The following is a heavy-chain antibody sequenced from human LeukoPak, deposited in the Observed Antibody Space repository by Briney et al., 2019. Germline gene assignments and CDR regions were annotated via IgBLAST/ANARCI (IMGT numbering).Heavy chain of an antibody. CDR3: ARADCSSTSCLNAFDI. CDR2: MNPNSGGT. V-gene: IGHV1-2*06. D-gene: IGHD2-2*01. Sequence: ASVKVSCKASGYTFTGYYMHWVRQAPGQGLEWMGRMNPNSGGTNYAQKFQGRVTMTRDTSISTAYMELSRLRSDDTAVYYCARADCSSTSCLNAFDIWGQGTMVTVSS. CDR1: GYTFTGYY. J-gene: IGHJ3*02.